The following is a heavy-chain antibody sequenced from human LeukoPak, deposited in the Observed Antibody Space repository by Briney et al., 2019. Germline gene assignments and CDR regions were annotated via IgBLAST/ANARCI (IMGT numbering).Heavy chain of an antibody. CDR3: AKDRMTTVTSYYHYFGMDV. Sequence: GGSLRLSCAASGFTFRSYGMHWVRQAPGKGLEWVAIISYDGSNEYHADSVKGRFTISRDNSKSTMYLQMNSLRVEDTAVYFCAKDRMTTVTSYYHYFGMDVWGQGTTVTVSS. D-gene: IGHD4-11*01. CDR2: ISYDGSNE. CDR1: GFTFRSYG. V-gene: IGHV3-30*18. J-gene: IGHJ6*02.